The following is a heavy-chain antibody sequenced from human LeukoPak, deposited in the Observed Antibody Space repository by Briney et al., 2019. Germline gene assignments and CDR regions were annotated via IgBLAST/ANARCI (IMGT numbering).Heavy chain of an antibody. CDR3: ARYYYGSGSYENWFDP. Sequence: SETLSLTCTVSGGSISSYYWSWIRQPPGKGLEWIGYIYYSGSTNYNPSLKSRVTISVDTSKNQFSLKLSSVTAADTAAYYCARYYYGSGSYENWFDPWGQGTLVTVSS. V-gene: IGHV4-59*01. J-gene: IGHJ5*02. D-gene: IGHD3-10*01. CDR1: GGSISSYY. CDR2: IYYSGST.